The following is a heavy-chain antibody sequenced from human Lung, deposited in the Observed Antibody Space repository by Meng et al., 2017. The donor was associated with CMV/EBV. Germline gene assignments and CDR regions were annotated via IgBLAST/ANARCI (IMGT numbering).Heavy chain of an antibody. CDR3: ARVEVGITSGDY. V-gene: IGHV1-18*01. CDR1: GYTLTNYG. CDR2: INSYNGDT. J-gene: IGHJ4*02. D-gene: IGHD1-26*01. Sequence: LCESGGEVKKPGASVKVSCKASGYTLTNYGITWVRQAPGQGLEWMGWINSYNGDTNYAQTLQGRVTMTTDTSTSTAYMELRSLRSDDTAVYYCARVEVGITSGDYWGQGTLVTVSS.